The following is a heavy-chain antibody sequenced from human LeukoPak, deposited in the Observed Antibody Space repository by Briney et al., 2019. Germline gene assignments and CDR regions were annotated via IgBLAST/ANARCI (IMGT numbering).Heavy chain of an antibody. J-gene: IGHJ4*02. CDR3: AREVWSGYYDYFDY. D-gene: IGHD3-3*01. CDR1: GGTFSSYA. Sequence: SVKVSCKASGGTFSSYAISWVRQAPGQGLEWMGRIIPIVGTANYAQKFQGRVTITTDESTSTAYMELSSLRSEDTAVYYCAREVWSGYYDYFDYWGQGTLVTVSS. V-gene: IGHV1-69*05. CDR2: IIPIVGTA.